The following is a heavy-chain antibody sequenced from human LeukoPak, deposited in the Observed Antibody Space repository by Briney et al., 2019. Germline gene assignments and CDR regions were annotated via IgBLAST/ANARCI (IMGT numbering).Heavy chain of an antibody. CDR3: ARGQWLPVFDF. J-gene: IGHJ4*02. V-gene: IGHV4-59*01. CDR2: FYHSGST. Sequence: PSETLSLTCTVSGGSISSYYWSWIRQPPGKGLEWIGYFYHSGSTNYNPSLKSRVTISVDTSKNHFSLKLSSVTAADTAVYYCARGQWLPVFDFWGQGTLVTVSS. D-gene: IGHD3-22*01. CDR1: GGSISSYY.